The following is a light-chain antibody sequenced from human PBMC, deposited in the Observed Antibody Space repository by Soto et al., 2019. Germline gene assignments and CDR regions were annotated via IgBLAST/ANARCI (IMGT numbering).Light chain of an antibody. CDR2: EVS. CDR3: SSYAGNRRYV. CDR1: SSDVGRYNY. V-gene: IGLV2-8*01. J-gene: IGLJ1*01. Sequence: QSVLTQPPSASGSPVQSVTISFTVTSSDVGRYNYISWYQQRPCKAPKLIIYEVSKRPSGVPDRLSDVKYGNTASLTVSGLQAEDEADYYCSSYAGNRRYVFGTGTKVTVL.